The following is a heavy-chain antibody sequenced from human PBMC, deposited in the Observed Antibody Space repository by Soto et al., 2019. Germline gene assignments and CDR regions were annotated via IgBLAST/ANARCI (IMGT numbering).Heavy chain of an antibody. CDR1: GGPFGQLS. V-gene: IGHV1-69*13. Sequence: SPVKGSCKASGGPFGQLSISWVRQDPGQGLEWMGGVNSVFGTVKYAQKFEGRVTITADESTSTLFMEMRRLTSEDTAVYYCEKVMAAAGSDSWGQGTLVTVCS. J-gene: IGHJ4*02. CDR3: EKVMAAAGSDS. D-gene: IGHD2-15*01. CDR2: VNSVFGTV.